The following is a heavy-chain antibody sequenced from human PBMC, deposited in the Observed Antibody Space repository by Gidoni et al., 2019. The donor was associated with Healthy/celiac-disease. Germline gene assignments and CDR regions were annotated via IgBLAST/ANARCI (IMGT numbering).Heavy chain of an antibody. V-gene: IGHV3-23*01. J-gene: IGHJ6*02. D-gene: IGHD6-13*01. CDR2: ISGSGGST. Sequence: EVQLLESGGGLVQPGGSLRLSCAASGFTFSSYAMSWVRQAPGKGLEWVSAISGSGGSTYYADSVKGRFTISRDNSKNTLYLQMNSLRAEDTAVYYCAKVSRIAAAGTPTDAKYYYYYYGMDVWGQGTTVTVSS. CDR3: AKVSRIAAAGTPTDAKYYYYYYGMDV. CDR1: GFTFSSYA.